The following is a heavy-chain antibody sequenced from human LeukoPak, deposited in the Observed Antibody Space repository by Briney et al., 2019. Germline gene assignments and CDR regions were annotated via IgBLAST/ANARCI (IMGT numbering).Heavy chain of an antibody. Sequence: PGRSLRLSCAASGFTFSSYAMHWVRQAPGKGLEWVAVISYDGSNKYYADSVKGRFTISRDNSKNTLYLQMNSLRAEDTAVYYCARDLIAAAPEVGNYYYYGMDVWGQGTTVTVSS. CDR1: GFTFSSYA. V-gene: IGHV3-30*04. D-gene: IGHD6-13*01. CDR2: ISYDGSNK. J-gene: IGHJ6*02. CDR3: ARDLIAAAPEVGNYYYYGMDV.